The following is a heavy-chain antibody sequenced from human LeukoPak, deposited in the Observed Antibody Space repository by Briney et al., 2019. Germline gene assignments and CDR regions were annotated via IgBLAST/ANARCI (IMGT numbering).Heavy chain of an antibody. Sequence: ASVKVSCXASGYTFTSYDINRVRQATGQGLEWMGWMNPNSGNTGYAQKFQGRVTITRNTSISTAYMELSSLRSEDTAVYYCARGPPSDAFDIWGQGTMVTVSS. J-gene: IGHJ3*02. CDR2: MNPNSGNT. CDR3: ARGPPSDAFDI. CDR1: GYTFTSYD. V-gene: IGHV1-8*03.